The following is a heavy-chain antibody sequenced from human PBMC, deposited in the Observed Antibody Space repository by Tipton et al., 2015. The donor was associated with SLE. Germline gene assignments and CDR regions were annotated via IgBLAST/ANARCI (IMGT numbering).Heavy chain of an antibody. V-gene: IGHV4-34*01. Sequence: TLSLTCAVYGGSFSGYYWSWICQPPGKGLEWIGEINHSGSTNYNPSLKSRVTISVDTSKNQFSLKLSSVTAADTAVYYCAREPVYYYYYMDVWGKGTTVTVSS. CDR3: AREPVYYYYYMDV. CDR2: INHSGST. J-gene: IGHJ6*03. CDR1: GGSFSGYY.